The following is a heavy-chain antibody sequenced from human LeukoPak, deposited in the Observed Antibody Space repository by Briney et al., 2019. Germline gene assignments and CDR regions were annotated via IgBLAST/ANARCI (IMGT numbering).Heavy chain of an antibody. J-gene: IGHJ4*02. CDR2: IWYDGSDL. CDR1: GFTFSSYG. Sequence: GSLRLSCAASGFTFSSYGMHWVRQAPGKGLEWVALIWYDGSDLYYADSVKGRFIISRDNSKNTLYLQMNTLRAEDTAVYYCARGSAALYYFDFWGQGTLVTVSS. V-gene: IGHV3-33*01. CDR3: ARGSAALYYFDF. D-gene: IGHD2-2*01.